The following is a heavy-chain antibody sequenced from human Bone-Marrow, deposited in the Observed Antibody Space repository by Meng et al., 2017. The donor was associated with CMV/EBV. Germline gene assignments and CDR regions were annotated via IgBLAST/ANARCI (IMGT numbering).Heavy chain of an antibody. D-gene: IGHD2-2*01. Sequence: SVKVSCKASGDTFSSYAISWVRQAPGQGLEWMGGIIPILGIANYAQKFQGRVTITADKSTSTAYMELSSLRSEDTAVYYCARQGPPRTVPPFGMDVWGQGTTVTVSS. CDR1: GDTFSSYA. CDR3: ARQGPPRTVPPFGMDV. V-gene: IGHV1-69*10. J-gene: IGHJ6*02. CDR2: IIPILGIA.